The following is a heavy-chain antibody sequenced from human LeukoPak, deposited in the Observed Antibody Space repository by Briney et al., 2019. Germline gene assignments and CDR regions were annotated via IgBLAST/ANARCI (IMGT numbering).Heavy chain of an antibody. CDR1: GGSISSYY. CDR2: IYYSGST. Sequence: PSETLSLTCTVSGGSISSYYWSWIRQPPGKGLEWIGYIYYSGSTNYNPSLKSRVTISVDTSKNQFSLKLSSVTAADTAVYYCARSEGYSSGWANWFDTWGQGTLVTVSS. J-gene: IGHJ5*02. V-gene: IGHV4-59*08. CDR3: ARSEGYSSGWANWFDT. D-gene: IGHD6-19*01.